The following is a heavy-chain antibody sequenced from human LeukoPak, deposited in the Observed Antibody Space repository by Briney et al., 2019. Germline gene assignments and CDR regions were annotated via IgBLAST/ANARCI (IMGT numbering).Heavy chain of an antibody. CDR2: IHYSGSV. D-gene: IGHD6-13*01. V-gene: IGHV4-39*01. CDR3: ARHEVAAAGLWGDY. Sequence: SETLFLTCTVSGGSISGSSYYWVWIRQPPGKGLEWIGSIHYSGSVYYTPSLKSRVTISVDTSKNHFSLNLSSVTAADTAVYYCARHEVAAAGLWGDYCGQGTPVTVSS. CDR1: GGSISGSSYY. J-gene: IGHJ4*02.